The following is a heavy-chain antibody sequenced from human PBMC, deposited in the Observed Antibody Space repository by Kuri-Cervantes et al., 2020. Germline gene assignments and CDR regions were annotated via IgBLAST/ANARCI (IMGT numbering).Heavy chain of an antibody. CDR3: ARSAVVTPSYYYYGMDV. Sequence: ASVKVSCKASGYTFTSYAMHWVRQAPGQRLEWMGWINAGNGNTKYSQKFQGRVTITRDTSASTAYMELSSLRSEDTAVYYCARSAVVTPSYYYYGMDVWGQGTTVTVS. CDR2: INAGNGNT. J-gene: IGHJ6*02. D-gene: IGHD4-23*01. V-gene: IGHV1-3*01. CDR1: GYTFTSYA.